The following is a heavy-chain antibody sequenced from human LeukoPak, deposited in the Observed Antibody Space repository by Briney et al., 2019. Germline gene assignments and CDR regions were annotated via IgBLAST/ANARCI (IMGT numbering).Heavy chain of an antibody. V-gene: IGHV1-8*01. CDR1: GYTFTSYD. J-gene: IGHJ5*02. CDR3: ARGATIRGVIRTQGQGWLDP. D-gene: IGHD3-10*01. CDR2: MNPNSGNT. Sequence: ASVKVSCKTSGYTFTSYDINWVRQATGQGLEWMGWMNPNSGNTFYAQKFQGRVTMTSYTSTGTAYMELHRLRSEDTAVYYCARGATIRGVIRTQGQGWLDPWGQGTLVTVSS.